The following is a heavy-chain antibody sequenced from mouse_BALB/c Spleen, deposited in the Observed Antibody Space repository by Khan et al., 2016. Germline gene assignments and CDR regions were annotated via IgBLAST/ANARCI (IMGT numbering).Heavy chain of an antibody. Sequence: EVQLQESGPGLVKPSQSLSLTCTVTGYSITSDYAWNWIRQFPGNKLEWMGYISYSGSTSYNPSLKSRISITRDTSKNQFFLQLNSVTTEDTATYYCVRGDYGYDERVFDYWCQGTTLTVSS. CDR3: VRGDYGYDERVFDY. J-gene: IGHJ2*01. D-gene: IGHD2-2*01. CDR1: GYSITSDYA. V-gene: IGHV3-2*02. CDR2: ISYSGST.